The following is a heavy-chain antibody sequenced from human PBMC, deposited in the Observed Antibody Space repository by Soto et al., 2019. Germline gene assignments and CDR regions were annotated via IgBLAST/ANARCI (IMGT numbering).Heavy chain of an antibody. J-gene: IGHJ4*02. CDR2: IYYSGST. D-gene: IGHD7-27*01. Sequence: SETLSLTCTVSGGSISSSSYYWGWIRQPPGKGLEWIGSIYYSGSTYYNPSLKSRVTISVDTSKNQFSLKLSSVTAADTAVYYCARHEVEMGNHLDFDYWGQGTLVTVSS. V-gene: IGHV4-39*01. CDR3: ARHEVEMGNHLDFDY. CDR1: GGSISSSSYY.